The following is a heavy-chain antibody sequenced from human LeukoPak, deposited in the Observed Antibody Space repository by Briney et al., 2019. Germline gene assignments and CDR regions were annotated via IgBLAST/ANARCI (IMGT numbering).Heavy chain of an antibody. J-gene: IGHJ4*02. Sequence: PGGSLRLSCAASGFTFSSYWMSWVRQAPGKGLEWVANIKQDGSEKYYVDSVKGRFTISRDNAKNSLYLQMNSLRAEDTAVYYCARDYKVFGYGDYAPIPSYNDYWGQGTLVTVSS. V-gene: IGHV3-7*01. CDR3: ARDYKVFGYGDYAPIPSYNDY. D-gene: IGHD4-17*01. CDR2: IKQDGSEK. CDR1: GFTFSSYW.